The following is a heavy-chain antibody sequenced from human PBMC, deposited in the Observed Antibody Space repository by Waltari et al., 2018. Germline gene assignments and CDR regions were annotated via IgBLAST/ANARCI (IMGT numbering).Heavy chain of an antibody. V-gene: IGHV1-18*04. J-gene: IGHJ5*02. CDR3: AKDRHQLIEEGFLLALDP. CDR2: NSSNNGNT. Sequence: QVQLVQSGAEVKKPGASLKVSCKASGYIFTNYGISWVRQAPGQGLEWLGWNSSNNGNTNFAQKFLGRLTMAKDTSTNTVYMELSRLTSDDTAVYYCAKDRHQLIEEGFLLALDPWGQGTLVTVSS. D-gene: IGHD2-2*01. CDR1: GYIFTNYG.